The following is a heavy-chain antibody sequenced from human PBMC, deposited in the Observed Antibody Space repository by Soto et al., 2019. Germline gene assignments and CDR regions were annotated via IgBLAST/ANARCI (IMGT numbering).Heavy chain of an antibody. V-gene: IGHV1-46*03. CDR2: INPSGGST. CDR1: GYTFTSYY. CDR3: ARDLIYDCSFDY. D-gene: IGHD2-21*01. J-gene: IGHJ4*02. Sequence: ASVKVSCKASGYTFTSYYMHCVRQAPGQGLEWMGIINPSGGSTSYAQKFQGRVTMTRDTSTSTVYMELSSLRSEETAVYYCARDLIYDCSFDYWGQGTLVTVSS.